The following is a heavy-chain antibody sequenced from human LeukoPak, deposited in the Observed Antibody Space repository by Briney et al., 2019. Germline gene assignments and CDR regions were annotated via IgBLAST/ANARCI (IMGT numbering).Heavy chain of an antibody. CDR3: ARAPHDWSFDY. CDR1: CGSISSYY. Sequence: SETLSLTCTVSCGSISSYYWSWIRQPPGKGLEWIGYIYYSGSTNYNPSLKSRVTISVDTSKNQFSLKLSSVTAADTAVYYCARAPHDWSFDYWGQGTLVTVSS. D-gene: IGHD3-9*01. CDR2: IYYSGST. J-gene: IGHJ4*02. V-gene: IGHV4-59*01.